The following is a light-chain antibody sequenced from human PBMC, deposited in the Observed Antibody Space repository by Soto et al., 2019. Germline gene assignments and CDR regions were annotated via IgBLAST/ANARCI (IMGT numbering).Light chain of an antibody. V-gene: IGLV2-23*02. CDR3: CPYACTRTSV. CDR1: SSDVGSYNL. CDR2: EVS. J-gene: IGLJ1*01. Sequence: QSALSQPGSVAGAPGQSITISCTGTSSDVGSYNLVSWYQQHQGKAPKLMIYEVSKRPSGVSNRFSGSKSGNTASLTISGLQAEDDADYYRCPYACTRTSVSATGTKVPVL.